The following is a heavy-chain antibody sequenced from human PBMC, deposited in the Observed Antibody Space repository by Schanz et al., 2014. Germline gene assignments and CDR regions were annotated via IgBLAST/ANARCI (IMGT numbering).Heavy chain of an antibody. J-gene: IGHJ6*03. CDR3: ASGEARVTSSGVVIVPMNV. D-gene: IGHD3-3*01. CDR2: IHTGSGNT. V-gene: IGHV1-3*04. CDR1: GYTFAGHA. Sequence: QVQLVQSGAEVKKPGASVKVSCQASGYTFAGHAVHWVRQAPGQGPEWVGWIHTGSGNTKYSQKFEGRVTITRDTSASIVYMELSSLRSEDTAVFFCASGEARVTSSGVVIVPMNVSGKGTTVIVSS.